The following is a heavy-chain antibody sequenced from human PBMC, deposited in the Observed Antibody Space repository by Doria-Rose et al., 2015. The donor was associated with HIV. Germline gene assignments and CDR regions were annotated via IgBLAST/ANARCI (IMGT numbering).Heavy chain of an antibody. Sequence: SGPVLVKPTGTLTLTCTVSGVSLSSPGMGVSWIRQPPGKALEWLAQIFSDDERSYKTSLKSRLTISRGTSKSQVALTMTDMDPVDTATYYCARIKSSRWYHKYYFDFWGQGTLVIVSA. CDR2: IFSDDER. CDR1: GVSLSSPGMG. CDR3: ARIKSSRWYHKYYFDF. J-gene: IGHJ4*02. V-gene: IGHV2-26*01. D-gene: IGHD6-13*01.